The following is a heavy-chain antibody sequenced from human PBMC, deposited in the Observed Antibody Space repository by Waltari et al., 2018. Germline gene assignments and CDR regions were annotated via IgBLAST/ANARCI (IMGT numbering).Heavy chain of an antibody. J-gene: IGHJ2*01. Sequence: QVQLQESGPGLVKPSETVSLTCTVTGGSISSYYWSWLRLAPGKGLEGIGVTYYSGDTNHNPAPKGRVTISGDTSKNQFSLKRSSLTAADTAVYYWAREAMPTYWYFDLWGRGTLVTVSS. CDR1: GGSISSYY. D-gene: IGHD2-2*01. CDR3: AREAMPTYWYFDL. CDR2: TYYSGDT. V-gene: IGHV4-59*13.